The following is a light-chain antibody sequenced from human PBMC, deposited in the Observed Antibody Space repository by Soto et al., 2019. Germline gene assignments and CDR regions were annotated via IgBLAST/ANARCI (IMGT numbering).Light chain of an antibody. CDR1: QSVSSSY. Sequence: ETELSQSPGTLSLSAGERATLSGRASQSVSSSYLAWYQQKPRQAPRLLIHGASSRATGIPDRFSGSGSGTDFTLTISRVEPEDFAGYYCQQRRECTFGQGTKVDIK. V-gene: IGKV3-20*01. J-gene: IGKJ1*01. CDR3: QQRRECT. CDR2: GAS.